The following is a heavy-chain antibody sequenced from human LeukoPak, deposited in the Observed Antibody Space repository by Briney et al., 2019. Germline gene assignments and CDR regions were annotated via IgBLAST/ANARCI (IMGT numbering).Heavy chain of an antibody. V-gene: IGHV4-59*01. D-gene: IGHD6-13*01. CDR3: ARQYTSSWAYWFDP. CDR1: GGSISSYY. J-gene: IGHJ5*02. Sequence: SETLSLTCTVSGGSISSYYWSWIRQPPGKGLEWIGDIYYSGSTNYNPSLKSRVTISVDTPKNQFSLKLSSVTAADTAVYYCARQYTSSWAYWFDPWGQGTLVTVSS. CDR2: IYYSGST.